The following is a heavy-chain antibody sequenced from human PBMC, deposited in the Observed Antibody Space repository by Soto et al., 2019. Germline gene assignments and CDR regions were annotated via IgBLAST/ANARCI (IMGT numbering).Heavy chain of an antibody. Sequence: PGGPLILSCAAPGFTFNNYAMIWVPPAPRKGPEWVSTISNTGGNTYYADSVKGRFTISRDISTDTLYLQMSSLRAEVTVVYYCAKDQIWEVPPFFDYFCQGAVLTISS. CDR1: GFTFNNYA. CDR2: ISNTGGNT. D-gene: IGHD1-26*01. J-gene: IGHJ4*02. CDR3: AKDQIWEVPPFFDY. V-gene: IGHV3-23*01.